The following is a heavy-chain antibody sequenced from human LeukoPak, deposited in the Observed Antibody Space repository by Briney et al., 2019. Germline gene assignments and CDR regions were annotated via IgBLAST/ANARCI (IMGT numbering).Heavy chain of an antibody. CDR3: ARGYCSSTSCYAVVLGGDFDY. J-gene: IGHJ4*02. Sequence: GASAKVSCTASGYTFTSYDINWVRQATGQGLEWMGWMNPNSGNTGYAQKFQGRVTMTRNTSISTAYMELSSLRSEDTAVYYCARGYCSSTSCYAVVLGGDFDYWGQGTLVTVSS. D-gene: IGHD2-2*01. CDR1: GYTFTSYD. CDR2: MNPNSGNT. V-gene: IGHV1-8*01.